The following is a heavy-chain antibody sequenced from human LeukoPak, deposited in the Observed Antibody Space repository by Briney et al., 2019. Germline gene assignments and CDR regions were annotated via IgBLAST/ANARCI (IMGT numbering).Heavy chain of an antibody. D-gene: IGHD1/OR15-1a*01. CDR2: MNPVSGKA. J-gene: IGHJ4*02. V-gene: IGHV1-8*01. CDR1: GYTFSNFD. CDR3: ARAPMGTAPLC. Sequence: ASRKVSCKASGYTFSNFDINWVRQAPGQRLEWMGWMNPVSGKAGSAQKFQGRVTLTRDTSISTAYMEVSSLRFDDTAFYYCARAPMGTAPLCWGQGTLVTVSS.